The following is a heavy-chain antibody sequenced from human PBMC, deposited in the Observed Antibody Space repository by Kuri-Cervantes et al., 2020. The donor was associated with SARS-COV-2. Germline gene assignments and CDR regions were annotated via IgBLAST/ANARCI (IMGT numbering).Heavy chain of an antibody. CDR2: ISKGGKDK. V-gene: IGHV3-30*04. CDR1: GFGFSDYA. Sequence: GGSLRLSCAASGFGFSDYAVHWVRQAPGKGLEWVAVISKGGKDKYYADSVKGRCTISRDNSKNTVYLQMNSLRAEDTAVYYCAREGYYDSSGNYAATGMDVWGKGTTVTVSS. J-gene: IGHJ6*03. D-gene: IGHD3-22*01. CDR3: AREGYYDSSGNYAATGMDV.